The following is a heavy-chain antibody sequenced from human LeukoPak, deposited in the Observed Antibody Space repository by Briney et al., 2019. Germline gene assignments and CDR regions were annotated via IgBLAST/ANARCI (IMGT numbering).Heavy chain of an antibody. V-gene: IGHV4-34*01. J-gene: IGHJ4*02. Sequence: SETLSLTCAVYGGSFSGYYWSWIRQPPGKGLEWIGEINHSGSTNYNPSLKSRVTISVDTSKNQFSLKLRSVTAADTAVYYCARGSRQWLVDYWGQGTLVTVSS. CDR3: ARGSRQWLVDY. CDR2: INHSGST. CDR1: GGSFSGYY. D-gene: IGHD6-19*01.